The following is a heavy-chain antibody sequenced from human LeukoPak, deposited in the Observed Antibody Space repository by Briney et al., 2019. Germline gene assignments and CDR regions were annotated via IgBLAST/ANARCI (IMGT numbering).Heavy chain of an antibody. D-gene: IGHD5-18*01. J-gene: IGHJ4*02. CDR3: ARDLHSYGY. CDR1: GFSFSSYG. CDR2: LTGSGGST. V-gene: IGHV3-23*01. Sequence: GGSLRLSCAASGFSFSSYGMSWVRQAPGKGLEWVSVLTGSGGSTYYADSVKGRFTISRDNAKNSLYLQMNSLRAEDTAVYYCARDLHSYGYWGQGTLVTVSS.